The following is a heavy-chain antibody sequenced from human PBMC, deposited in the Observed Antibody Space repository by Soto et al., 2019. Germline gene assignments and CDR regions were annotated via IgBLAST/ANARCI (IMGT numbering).Heavy chain of an antibody. D-gene: IGHD2-2*01. Sequence: ASVKVSCKVSGYTLSEFSMHWVRQAPGQGLEWMGWINPNSGGTNYAQKFQGWVTMTRDTSISTAYMELSRLRSDDTAVYYCARSIVVVPAAMPGGVAFDIWGQGTMVTVSS. CDR1: GYTLSEFS. CDR3: ARSIVVVPAAMPGGVAFDI. V-gene: IGHV1-2*04. CDR2: INPNSGGT. J-gene: IGHJ3*02.